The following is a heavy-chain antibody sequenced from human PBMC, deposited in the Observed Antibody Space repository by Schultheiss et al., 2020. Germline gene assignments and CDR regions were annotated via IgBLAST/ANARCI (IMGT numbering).Heavy chain of an antibody. D-gene: IGHD4-17*01. J-gene: IGHJ5*02. CDR3: ALTTVTTGWFDP. CDR2: IYPGDSYT. Sequence: GESLKISCKGSGYSFTSYWIGWVRQMPGKGLEWMGIIYPGDSYTNYSPSFQGHVTISADKSINTAYLQWSSLKASDTAMYYCALTTVTTGWFDPWGQGTLVTVSS. CDR1: GYSFTSYW. V-gene: IGHV5-51*01.